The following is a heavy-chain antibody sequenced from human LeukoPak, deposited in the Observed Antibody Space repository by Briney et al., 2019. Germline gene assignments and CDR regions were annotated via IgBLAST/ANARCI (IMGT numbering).Heavy chain of an antibody. CDR1: GFTFSSYA. V-gene: IGHV3-23*01. J-gene: IGHJ6*02. CDR3: ARDEGSYYYYYGMDV. CDR2: ISGSGGST. Sequence: GGSLRLSCAASGFTFSSYAMNWVRQAPGKGLEWVSAISGSGGSTYHADSVKGRFTISRDNAKNSLYLQMNSLRAEDTAVYYCARDEGSYYYYYGMDVWGQGTTVTVSS. D-gene: IGHD5-18*01.